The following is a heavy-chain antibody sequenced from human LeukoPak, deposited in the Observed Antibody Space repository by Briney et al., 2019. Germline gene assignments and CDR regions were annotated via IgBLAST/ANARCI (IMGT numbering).Heavy chain of an antibody. J-gene: IGHJ6*03. CDR1: GYTFTSFD. D-gene: IGHD3-3*02. CDR3: ARGPFLEDPAGHMDV. Sequence: ASVKVSCKASGYTFTSFDINWVRQATGQGLEWMGWMNPNSGNTGFAQKFQGRVTMTRDTSISTAYMELSRLRSDDTAVYYCARGPFLEDPAGHMDVWGKGTTVTVSS. V-gene: IGHV1-8*01. CDR2: MNPNSGNT.